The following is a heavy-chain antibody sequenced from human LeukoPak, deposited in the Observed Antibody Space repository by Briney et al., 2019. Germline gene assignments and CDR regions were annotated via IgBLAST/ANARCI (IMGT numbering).Heavy chain of an antibody. Sequence: SGGSLRLSCAASGFTFTNHPMNWVRQAPGKGLEWVSYIGGDGVAFYADSVKGRFTMSKDDARKSLYLQMSSLRVEDTALYYCAKDRANWAIDDWGQGTQVTVSS. D-gene: IGHD2-2*02. CDR3: AKDRANWAIDD. CDR2: IGGDGVA. J-gene: IGHJ4*02. V-gene: IGHV3-48*01. CDR1: GFTFTNHP.